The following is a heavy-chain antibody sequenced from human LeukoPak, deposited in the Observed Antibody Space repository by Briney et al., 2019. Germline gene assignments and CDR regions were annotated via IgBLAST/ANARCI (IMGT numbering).Heavy chain of an antibody. CDR3: TRSTEDGDYGP. D-gene: IGHD4-17*01. V-gene: IGHV3-21*01. CDR1: GFTFGSYS. CDR2: ISSSSSYI. Sequence: GGSLRLSCAASGFTFGSYSMNWVRQAPGKGLEWVSSISSSSSYIYYADSVKGRFTISRDNAKNSLYLQMNSLRAEDTAVYYCTRSTEDGDYGPWGQGTLVTVSS. J-gene: IGHJ5*02.